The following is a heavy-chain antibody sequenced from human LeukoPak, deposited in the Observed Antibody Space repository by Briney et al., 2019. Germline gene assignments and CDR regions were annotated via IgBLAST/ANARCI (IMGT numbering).Heavy chain of an antibody. V-gene: IGHV3-33*06. CDR1: GFTFSSYG. CDR2: IWYDGSNK. J-gene: IGHJ4*02. D-gene: IGHD4-11*01. CDR3: AKDSDDSNYPLSFFDF. Sequence: GMSLRLSCAASGFTFSSYGIHWVRQAPGKGLEWVAVIWYDGSNKYYADSVKGRFTISRDNSKNTLYLHMNSLRAEDTAVYYCAKDSDDSNYPLSFFDFWGQGTLVTVSS.